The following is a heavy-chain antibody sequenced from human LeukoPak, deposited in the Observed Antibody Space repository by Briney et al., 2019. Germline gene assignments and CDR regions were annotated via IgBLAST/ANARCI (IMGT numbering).Heavy chain of an antibody. CDR1: GFSFSSYA. CDR3: AKWREGGVDYFAY. D-gene: IGHD1-26*01. CDR2: ISGLGDRT. Sequence: GGSLRLSCAASGFSFSSYAMTWARQIPGQGLEWVSSISGLGDRTYYADSVKGWFTISRDNSKNTLYLQMNSLRVEDTAVYYCAKWREGGVDYFAYWGQGTLVTVSS. V-gene: IGHV3-23*01. J-gene: IGHJ4*02.